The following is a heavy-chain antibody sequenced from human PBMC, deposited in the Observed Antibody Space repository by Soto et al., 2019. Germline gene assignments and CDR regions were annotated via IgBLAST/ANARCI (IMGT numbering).Heavy chain of an antibody. CDR3: ARDLSH. J-gene: IGHJ4*02. CDR1: GFPFSSYA. Sequence: DVQLVGSGGGLVQPGGSLRLSCVASGFPFSSYAMHWVRQAPGKGLEWISYIKGASTTTFYADSVKGRFTVSRDNAKNSVYLQMSSLRHEDTAFYYCARDLSHWGQGMLVTVSS. CDR2: IKGASTTT. V-gene: IGHV3-48*02.